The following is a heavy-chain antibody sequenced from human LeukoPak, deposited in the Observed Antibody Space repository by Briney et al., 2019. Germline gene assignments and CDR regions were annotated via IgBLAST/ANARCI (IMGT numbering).Heavy chain of an antibody. CDR3: AKDSPIDY. CDR2: IRYDGSNK. J-gene: IGHJ4*02. CDR1: GFIFSSYA. Sequence: GGSLRLSRAASGFIFSSYAMLWVRQAPGKGLEWVAFIRYDGSNKYYADSVKGRFSISRDNSKNTLFLQMNSLRAEDTAVYYCAKDSPIDYWGQGTLVTVSS. V-gene: IGHV3-30*02.